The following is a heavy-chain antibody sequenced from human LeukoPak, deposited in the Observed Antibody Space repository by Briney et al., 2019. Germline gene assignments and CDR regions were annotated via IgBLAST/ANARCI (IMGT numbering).Heavy chain of an antibody. CDR1: GYSISSGYY. CDR2: IYHSGST. J-gene: IGHJ4*02. D-gene: IGHD4-11*01. V-gene: IGHV4-38-2*01. CDR3: ARRRYSTYEGYYFGY. Sequence: SSETLSLTCAVSGYSISSGYYWGWIRQPPGKGLEWIGSIYHSGSTYYNPSLKSRVTISVATSKNQFSLKLSSVTAADTAVYYCARRRYSTYEGYYFGYWGQGTLVTVSS.